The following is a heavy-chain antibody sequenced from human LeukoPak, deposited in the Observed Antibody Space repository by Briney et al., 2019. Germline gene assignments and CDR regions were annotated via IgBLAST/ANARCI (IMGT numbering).Heavy chain of an antibody. CDR2: IRSKANSYAT. CDR3: AKGSHSSSWFFDY. D-gene: IGHD6-13*01. CDR1: GFTFSGSV. J-gene: IGHJ4*02. V-gene: IGHV3-73*01. Sequence: GGSLRLSCVASGFTFSGSVMHWVRQASGKGLEWVGRIRSKANSYATAYAASVKGRFTISRDDSKNTAYLQMNSLRTEDTAVYYCAKGSHSSSWFFDYWGQGTLVTVSS.